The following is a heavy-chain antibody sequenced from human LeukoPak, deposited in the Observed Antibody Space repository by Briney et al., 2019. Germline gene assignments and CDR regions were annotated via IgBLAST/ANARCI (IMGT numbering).Heavy chain of an antibody. D-gene: IGHD3-10*01. CDR3: ARNGARPFDY. J-gene: IGHJ4*02. CDR1: GDSISNYY. V-gene: IGHV4-59*08. CDR2: IYYSGST. Sequence: PSETLSLTCTVSGDSISNYYWSWIRQPPGKGLDWIGYIYYSGSTAYNPSLKSRVIISVDMSKNQFSLKLSSLTAADTAVYYCARNGARPFDYWGQGALVTVSS.